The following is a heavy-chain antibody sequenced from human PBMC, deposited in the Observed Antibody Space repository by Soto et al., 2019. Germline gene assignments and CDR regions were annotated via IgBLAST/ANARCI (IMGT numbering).Heavy chain of an antibody. V-gene: IGHV5-51*01. CDR2: IYPGDSDI. D-gene: IGHD4-17*01. J-gene: IGHJ5*02. CDR1: GYSFTNYW. CDR3: TKLPWADYGGIFDP. Sequence: LGESLKISCKGYGYSFTNYWIGWVRQMPGKGLEWMGIIYPGDSDIRYSPSFQGQVTISADKSIRTASLKLSSVTTADTAVYYCTKLPWADYGGIFDPWGQGTLVTVSS.